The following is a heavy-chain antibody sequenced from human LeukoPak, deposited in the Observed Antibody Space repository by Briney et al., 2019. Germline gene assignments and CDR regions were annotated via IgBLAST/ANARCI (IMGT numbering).Heavy chain of an antibody. J-gene: IGHJ4*02. CDR1: GFIFSSYD. V-gene: IGHV3-64D*09. CDR3: VNGGYSGYDLDD. D-gene: IGHD5-12*01. Sequence: GGSLRLSCSASGFIFSSYDMHWVRQAPGKGLEYVSGISSNGGSTYYADSVKGRFTISRDNSKNTLDLQMSSLRAEDTAVYYCVNGGYSGYDLDDWGQGTLVTVSS. CDR2: ISSNGGST.